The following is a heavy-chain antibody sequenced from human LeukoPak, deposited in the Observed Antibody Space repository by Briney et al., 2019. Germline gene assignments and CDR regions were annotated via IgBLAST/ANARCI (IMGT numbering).Heavy chain of an antibody. Sequence: PSETLSLTCTVSGGSISSSSYYWGWIRQPPGKGLEWIGSIYYSGSTYYNPSLKSRVTISVDTSKNQFSLKLSSVTAADTAVYYCARLVRSLRAFDIWGQGTMVIVSS. D-gene: IGHD4-23*01. J-gene: IGHJ3*02. V-gene: IGHV4-39*01. CDR1: GGSISSSSYY. CDR2: IYYSGST. CDR3: ARLVRSLRAFDI.